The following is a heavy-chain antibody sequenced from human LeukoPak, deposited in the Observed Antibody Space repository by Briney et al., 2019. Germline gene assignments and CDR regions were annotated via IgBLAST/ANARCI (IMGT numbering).Heavy chain of an antibody. CDR3: ARDSGYSSSWAFDY. Sequence: PGGSLRLSCAASGFTFSSYGMHWVRQAPGKGLEWVSFIRYDGSNEYYADSVRGRFTISRDNSKNTLYLQMNSLRAEDTAVYYCARDSGYSSSWAFDYWGQGTLVTVSS. D-gene: IGHD6-13*01. CDR2: IRYDGSNE. CDR1: GFTFSSYG. J-gene: IGHJ4*02. V-gene: IGHV3-30*02.